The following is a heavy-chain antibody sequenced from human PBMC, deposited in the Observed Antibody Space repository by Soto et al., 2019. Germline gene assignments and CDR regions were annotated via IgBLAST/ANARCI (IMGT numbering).Heavy chain of an antibody. CDR2: ISGIGGST. Sequence: GSLRLSCAASGFTFRHYAMSWVRQAPGKGLEWVSGISGIGGSTYYADSVKGRFSVSRDNSKNTLYLQMNSLRVEDTALYYCAKSRDTSTWPQDQWGQGTLVTVSS. CDR3: AKSRDTSTWPQDQ. V-gene: IGHV3-23*01. CDR1: GFTFRHYA. J-gene: IGHJ4*02. D-gene: IGHD6-13*01.